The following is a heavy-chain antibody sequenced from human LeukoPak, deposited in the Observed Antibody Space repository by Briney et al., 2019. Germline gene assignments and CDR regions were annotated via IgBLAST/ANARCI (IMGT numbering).Heavy chain of an antibody. D-gene: IGHD3-22*01. V-gene: IGHV4-61*02. Sequence: PSETLSLTCTVSGGSISSGGYYWSWIRQPAGKGLEWIGRIYTSGSTNYNPSLKSRVTISVDTSKNQFSLKLSSVTAADTAVYYCARGPYYYDSSGYIWSQGTLVTVS. J-gene: IGHJ4*02. CDR1: GGSISSGGYY. CDR2: IYTSGST. CDR3: ARGPYYYDSSGYI.